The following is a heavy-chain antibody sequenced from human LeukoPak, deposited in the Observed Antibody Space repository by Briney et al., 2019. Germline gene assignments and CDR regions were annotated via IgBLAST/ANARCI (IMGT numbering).Heavy chain of an antibody. CDR2: ISGSGSST. V-gene: IGHV3-23*01. CDR3: AKYCVSTSCSNRGAYYGMDV. Sequence: GGSLRLSCAASGFTFSNYAMSWVRQAPGKGLEWVSSISGSGSSTYYADSVKGRFTIPRDNSKNSLYLQMNSLRAEDTAVYYCAKYCVSTSCSNRGAYYGMDVWGQGTTVTVSS. J-gene: IGHJ6*02. D-gene: IGHD2-2*01. CDR1: GFTFSNYA.